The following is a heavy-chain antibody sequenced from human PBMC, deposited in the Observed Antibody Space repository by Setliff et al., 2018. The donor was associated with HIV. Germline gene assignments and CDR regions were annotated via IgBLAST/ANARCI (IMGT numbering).Heavy chain of an antibody. J-gene: IGHJ3*02. Sequence: PGGSLRLSCAASGFTFDDYAMHWVRQTPGKDLEWVSGISWNSDNIDYADSVKGRFTISRDNAKNSLYLQMNSLRAEDMALYYCAKDKSRLWFGGAFDIWGQGTMVTVSS. V-gene: IGHV3-9*03. CDR3: AKDKSRLWFGGAFDI. D-gene: IGHD3-10*01. CDR2: ISWNSDNI. CDR1: GFTFDDYA.